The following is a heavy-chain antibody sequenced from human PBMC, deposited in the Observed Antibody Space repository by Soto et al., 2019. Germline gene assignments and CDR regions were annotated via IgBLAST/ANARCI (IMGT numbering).Heavy chain of an antibody. J-gene: IGHJ6*02. CDR1: GFTFSSYA. V-gene: IGHV3-23*01. D-gene: IGHD5-18*01. CDR2: ISGSGGST. Sequence: LRLSCAASGFTFSSYAMSWVRQAPGKGLEWVSAISGSGGSTYYADSVKGRFTISRDNSKNTLYLQMNSLRAEDTAVYYCAKEGYSYGYYYYGMDVWGQGTTVTVSS. CDR3: AKEGYSYGYYYYGMDV.